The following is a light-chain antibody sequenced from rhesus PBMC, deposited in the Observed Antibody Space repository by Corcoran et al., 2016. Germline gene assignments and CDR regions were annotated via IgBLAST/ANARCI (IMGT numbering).Light chain of an antibody. CDR2: KAS. Sequence: DIQMTQSPSSLSASVGDTVTITCRASQSISNWLDWYQQKPGKAPKLLIYKASSLQSGVPSRFSGSGSGKDFTLTISSLQPEDFATYYCLKYKTIPPTFGQGTKVEIK. V-gene: IGKV1-22*01. CDR3: LKYKTIPPT. CDR1: QSISNW. J-gene: IGKJ1*01.